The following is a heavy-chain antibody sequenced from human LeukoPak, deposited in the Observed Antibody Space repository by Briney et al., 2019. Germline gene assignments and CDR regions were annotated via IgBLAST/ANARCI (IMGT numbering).Heavy chain of an antibody. CDR1: GFTFRTYD. D-gene: IGHD3-22*01. CDR2: IGTAGDT. Sequence: GGSLRLSCAASGFTFRTYDMHRVRQATGKGLEWVSAIGTAGDTYYPGSVKGRFTISRENAKNSLYLQMNSLRAGDTAVYYCARQEPSSGYWGDAFDIWGQGTMVTVSS. CDR3: ARQEPSSGYWGDAFDI. V-gene: IGHV3-13*04. J-gene: IGHJ3*02.